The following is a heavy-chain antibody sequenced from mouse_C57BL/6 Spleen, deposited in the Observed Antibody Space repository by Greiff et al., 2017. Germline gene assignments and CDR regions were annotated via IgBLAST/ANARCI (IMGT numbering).Heavy chain of an antibody. J-gene: IGHJ2*01. CDR2: INPSTGGT. V-gene: IGHV1-42*01. CDR1: GYSFTGYY. Sequence: EVQLQESGPELVKPGASVKISCKASGYSFTGYYMNWVKQSPEKSLEWIGEINPSTGGTTYNQKFKAKATLTVDKSSSTAYMQLKSLTSEDSAVYYCARNPYCYGSSLDYWGQGTTLTVSS. D-gene: IGHD1-1*01. CDR3: ARNPYCYGSSLDY.